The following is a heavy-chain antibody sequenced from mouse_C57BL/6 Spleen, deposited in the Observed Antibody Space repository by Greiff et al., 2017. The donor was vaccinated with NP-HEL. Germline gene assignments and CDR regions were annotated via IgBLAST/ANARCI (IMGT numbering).Heavy chain of an antibody. D-gene: IGHD2-3*01. J-gene: IGHJ2*01. V-gene: IGHV1-72*01. CDR1: GYTFTSDW. CDR2: IDPKSGGT. CDR3: ARCDGYYGYYYY. Sequence: QVQLQQPGAELVKPGASVKLSCKASGYTFTSDWMHWVKQRPGRGLEWIGRIDPKSGGTKYNEKFKSKATLTVDKPSSTAYMQLSSLTSEDSAVYYCARCDGYYGYYYYWGQGTTLTVSS.